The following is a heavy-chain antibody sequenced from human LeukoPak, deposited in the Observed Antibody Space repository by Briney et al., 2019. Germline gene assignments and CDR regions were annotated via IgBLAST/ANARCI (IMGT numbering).Heavy chain of an antibody. CDR1: GGSFSGYY. CDR2: IYTSGST. J-gene: IGHJ3*02. CDR3: ARSSYYYAADAFDI. V-gene: IGHV4-59*10. D-gene: IGHD3-10*01. Sequence: SETLSLTCAVYGGSFSGYYWSWIRQPAGKGLEWIGRIYTSGSTNYNPSLKSRVTMSVDTSKNQFSLKLNSVTAADTAVYYCARSSYYYAADAFDIWGQGTMVTVSS.